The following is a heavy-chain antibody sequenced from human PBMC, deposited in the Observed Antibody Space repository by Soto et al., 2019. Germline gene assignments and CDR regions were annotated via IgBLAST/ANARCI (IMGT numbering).Heavy chain of an antibody. D-gene: IGHD2-2*01. Sequence: PGGSLRLSCAASGFTFSSYSMNWVRQAPGKGLEWVSSISSSSSYIYYADSVKGRFTISRDNAKNSLYLQMNSLRAEDTAVYYCARGPPGIVVVLFDPWGQGTLVTVSS. CDR1: GFTFSSYS. V-gene: IGHV3-21*01. CDR3: ARGPPGIVVVLFDP. J-gene: IGHJ5*02. CDR2: ISSSSSYI.